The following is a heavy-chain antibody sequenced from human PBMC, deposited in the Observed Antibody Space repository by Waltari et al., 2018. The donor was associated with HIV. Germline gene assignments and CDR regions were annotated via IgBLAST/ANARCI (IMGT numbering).Heavy chain of an antibody. CDR1: GGSISSYY. CDR2: IYYSGST. Sequence: QVQLQESGPGLVKPSETLSLTCTVSGGSISSYYWSWIRQPPGKGLGWIGYIYYSGSTNYNPSLKSRVTISVDTSKNQFSLKLSSVTAADTAVYYCARAFLHNEVTMVRGPGGAFDIWGQGTMVTVSS. J-gene: IGHJ3*02. V-gene: IGHV4-59*01. D-gene: IGHD3-10*01. CDR3: ARAFLHNEVTMVRGPGGAFDI.